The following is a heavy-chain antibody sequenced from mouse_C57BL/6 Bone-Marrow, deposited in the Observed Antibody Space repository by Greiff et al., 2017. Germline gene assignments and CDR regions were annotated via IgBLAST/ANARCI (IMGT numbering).Heavy chain of an antibody. J-gene: IGHJ3*01. CDR3: ANDSSWFAY. Sequence: EVQLQQSGPVLVKPGASVKMSCKASGYTFTDYYMNWVKQSHGKSLEWIGVINPYNGGTSYNQKFKGKATLTVDKSSSTAYMELNSLTSEDYAVYYCANDSSWFAYWGQGTLVTVSA. CDR1: GYTFTDYY. V-gene: IGHV1-19*01. CDR2: INPYNGGT.